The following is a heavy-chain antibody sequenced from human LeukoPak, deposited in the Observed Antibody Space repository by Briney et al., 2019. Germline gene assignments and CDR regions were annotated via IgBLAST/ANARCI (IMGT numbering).Heavy chain of an antibody. D-gene: IGHD4-17*01. CDR3: VDGTGGDYGYLWFDP. V-gene: IGHV4-34*01. CDR1: GGSFSGYY. J-gene: IGHJ5*02. Sequence: SETLSLTCAVYGGSFSGYYWSWIRQPPGKGLEWIGEINHSGSTNYNPSLKSRVTISVDTSKNQFSLKLSSVTAADTAVYYCVDGTGGDYGYLWFDPWGQGTLVTVSS. CDR2: INHSGST.